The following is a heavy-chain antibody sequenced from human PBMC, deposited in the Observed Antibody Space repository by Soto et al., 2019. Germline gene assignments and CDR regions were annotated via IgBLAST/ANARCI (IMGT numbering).Heavy chain of an antibody. J-gene: IGHJ4*02. CDR3: ARNPNGIVVVSAAMGVYFDY. D-gene: IGHD2-2*01. Sequence: SETLSLTCAVYGGSFSGYYWSWIRQPPGKGLEWIGEINHSGSTNYNPSLKSRVTISVDTSKNQFSLKLSSVTAADTAVYYCARNPNGIVVVSAAMGVYFDYWGQGTLVTVSS. V-gene: IGHV4-34*01. CDR1: GGSFSGYY. CDR2: INHSGST.